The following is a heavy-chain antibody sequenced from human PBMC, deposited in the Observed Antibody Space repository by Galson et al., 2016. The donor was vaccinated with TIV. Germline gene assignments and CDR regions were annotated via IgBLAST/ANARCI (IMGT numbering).Heavy chain of an antibody. CDR2: TYYTSKWST. V-gene: IGHV6-1*01. CDR1: GDSVSGNTAA. Sequence: CAISGDSVSGNTAAWNWVRQSPSRGLEWLGRTYYTSKWSTDYAVSAKGRIIIRPDTSMNQVSLQLSSVIPDDTAVYHCSRGNWNYGMGGAMDVWGRGTTVTVSS. CDR3: SRGNWNYGMGGAMDV. J-gene: IGHJ6*02. D-gene: IGHD1-7*01.